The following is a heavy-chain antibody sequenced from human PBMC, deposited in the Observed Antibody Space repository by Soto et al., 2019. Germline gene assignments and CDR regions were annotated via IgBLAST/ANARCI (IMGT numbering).Heavy chain of an antibody. CDR3: ARAVITFGGFIVITTNWFDP. CDR1: GGSFSGYY. D-gene: IGHD3-16*02. J-gene: IGHJ5*02. V-gene: IGHV4-34*01. CDR2: INHSGST. Sequence: SETLSLTCAVYGGSFSGYYWSWIRQPPGKGLEWIGEINHSGSTNYNPSLKSRVTISVDTSKNQFSLKLSSVTAADTAVYYCARAVITFGGFIVITTNWFDPWGQGTLVTVSS.